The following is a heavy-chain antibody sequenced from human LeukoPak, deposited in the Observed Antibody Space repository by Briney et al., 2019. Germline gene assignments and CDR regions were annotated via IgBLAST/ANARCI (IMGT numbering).Heavy chain of an antibody. V-gene: IGHV3-15*01. Sequence: GGSLRLSCAASGFTFTNAWMSWVRQAPGKGLEWVGRIKSKIDGGTTDYAAPVKGRFTISRDDSKNTLYLQMNSLKTEDTAVYYCTTDLSSYDYDRSGYLGDYWGQGTLVTVSS. CDR1: GFTFTNAW. J-gene: IGHJ4*02. CDR2: IKSKIDGGTT. D-gene: IGHD3-22*01. CDR3: TTDLSSYDYDRSGYLGDY.